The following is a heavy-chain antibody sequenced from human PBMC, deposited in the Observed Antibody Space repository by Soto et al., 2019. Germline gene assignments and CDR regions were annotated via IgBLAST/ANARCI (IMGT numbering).Heavy chain of an antibody. V-gene: IGHV3-15*01. CDR3: TTTKGRLEPPTNHF. CDR1: GFTFSNAW. J-gene: IGHJ4*02. CDR2: IKSDAYGGAI. D-gene: IGHD2-8*01. Sequence: EVQLVESGGGLVKPGGSLRLSCAGSGFTFSNAWMSWVRRAPGEGLEWVGRIKSDAYGGAIDYAAPVNGRFTISRDDSKNTLFLQMNNLRAEDTAVYSCTTTKGRLEPPTNHFRGQGTPVIVSS.